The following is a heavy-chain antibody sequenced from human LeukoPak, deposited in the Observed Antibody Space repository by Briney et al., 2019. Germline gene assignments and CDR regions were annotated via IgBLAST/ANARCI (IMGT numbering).Heavy chain of an antibody. V-gene: IGHV4-39*01. CDR1: GGSISSSSYY. J-gene: IGHJ5*02. CDR3: ARRGGQYQLLWGGWFDP. Sequence: SETLSLTCTVSGGSISSSSYYWGWIRQPPGKGLEWIGSIYYSGSTYYNPSLKSRVTISVDTSKNQFSLKLSSVTAADTAVYYCARRGGQYQLLWGGWFDPWGQGTLVTVSS. CDR2: IYYSGST. D-gene: IGHD2-2*01.